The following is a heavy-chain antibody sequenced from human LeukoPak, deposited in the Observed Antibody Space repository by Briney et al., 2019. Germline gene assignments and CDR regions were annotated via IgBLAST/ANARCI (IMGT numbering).Heavy chain of an antibody. D-gene: IGHD2/OR15-2a*01. CDR2: INHSGST. J-gene: IGHJ4*02. CDR1: GGSFSGYY. Sequence: SETLSLTCAVYGGSFSGYYWSWIRQPPGKGLEWIGEINHSGSTNYNPSLKSRVTISVDTSKNQFSLKLSSVTAADTAVYYCARDPQASTMGDWGQGTLVTVSS. CDR3: ARDPQASTMGD. V-gene: IGHV4-34*01.